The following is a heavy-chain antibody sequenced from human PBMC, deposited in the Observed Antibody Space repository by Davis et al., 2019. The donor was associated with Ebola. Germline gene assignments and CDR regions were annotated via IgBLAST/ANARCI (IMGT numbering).Heavy chain of an antibody. CDR2: IYHSGST. Sequence: LRLSCAVSGGSISSGGYSWSWIRQPPGKGLEWIGYIYHSGSTYYNPSLKSRVTISVDTSKNQFSLKLSSVTAADTAVYYCARGRGYGDLNWFDPWGQGTLVTVSS. CDR1: GGSISSGGYS. J-gene: IGHJ5*02. D-gene: IGHD4-17*01. CDR3: ARGRGYGDLNWFDP. V-gene: IGHV4-30-2*01.